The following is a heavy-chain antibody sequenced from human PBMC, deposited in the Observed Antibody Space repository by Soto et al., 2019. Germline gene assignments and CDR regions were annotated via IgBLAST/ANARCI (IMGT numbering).Heavy chain of an antibody. V-gene: IGHV4-30-2*01. Sequence: QLQLQESGSGLVKPSQTLSLTCAVSGGSISSGGYSWSWIRQPPGKGLEWIGYIYHSGSTYYNPSRKSRVTISVDRSKTQFSLKLSSVTAADTAVYYCANSHAGAHITAAVHWGQGTLVTVSS. CDR1: GGSISSGGYS. CDR2: IYHSGST. J-gene: IGHJ4*02. CDR3: ANSHAGAHITAAVH. D-gene: IGHD6-13*01.